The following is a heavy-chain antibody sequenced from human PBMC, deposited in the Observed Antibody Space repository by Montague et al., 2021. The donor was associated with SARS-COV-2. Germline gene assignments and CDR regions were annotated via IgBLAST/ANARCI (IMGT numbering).Heavy chain of an antibody. CDR3: ATSSSRSYYVGLDY. V-gene: IGHV4-34*01. D-gene: IGHD3-10*01. Sequence: SETLSFTCALYGGSFSGFQWSWIRQSPGKGLEWIGEINQSGSTNYNVSLKSRLTMSLDTSKNQVSLKLSSVTAADTAVYYCATSSSRSYYVGLDYWGQGTLVTVTS. CDR1: GGSFSGFQ. CDR2: INQSGST. J-gene: IGHJ4*02.